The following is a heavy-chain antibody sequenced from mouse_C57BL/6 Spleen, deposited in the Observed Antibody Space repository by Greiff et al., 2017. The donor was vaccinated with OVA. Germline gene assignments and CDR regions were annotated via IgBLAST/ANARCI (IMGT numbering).Heavy chain of an antibody. CDR1: GFTFSDYG. V-gene: IGHV5-17*01. Sequence: VKVVESGGGLVKPGGSLKLSCAASGFTFSDYGMHWVRQAPEKGLEWVAYISSGSSTLYYADTVKGRFTISRDNAKNTLFLPLTSLMSEVTALSYCARPHGISPYYFDFWRPGTTLTVSS. CDR2: ISSGSSTL. J-gene: IGHJ2*01. D-gene: IGHD1-1*01. CDR3: ARPHGISPYYFDF.